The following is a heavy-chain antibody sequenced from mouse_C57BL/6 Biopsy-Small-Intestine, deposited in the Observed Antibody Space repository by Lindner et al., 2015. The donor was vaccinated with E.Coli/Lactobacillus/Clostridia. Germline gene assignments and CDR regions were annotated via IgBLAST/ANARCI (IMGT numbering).Heavy chain of an antibody. J-gene: IGHJ1*03. D-gene: IGHD1-1*01. V-gene: IGHV14-2*01. CDR3: AEGSSHWYFDV. CDR1: GFNIKDYY. Sequence: VQLQESGAELVKPGASVKLSCTVSGFNIKDYYMHWVKERTEQGLEWIGRIDPEDGETKYAPKFQGKATITADTSSNTAYLQLSSLTSEDTAVYYCAEGSSHWYFDVWGTGTTVTVSS. CDR2: IDPEDGET.